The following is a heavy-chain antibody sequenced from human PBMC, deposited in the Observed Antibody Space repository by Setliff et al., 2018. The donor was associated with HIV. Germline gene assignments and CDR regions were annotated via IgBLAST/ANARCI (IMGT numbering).Heavy chain of an antibody. CDR3: ASRIYYYDSSRVLREEGFDP. CDR1: AGAIRSYY. CDR2: IYNRGST. D-gene: IGHD3-22*01. V-gene: IGHV4-4*09. Sequence: PSETLSLTCTVSAGAIRSYYWGWIRRPPGKGLEWIGSIYNRGSTYYNPSLKSRVTISVDTSKNQFSLKLNSVTAADTAVYYCASRIYYYDSSRVLREEGFDPWGQGTLVTVSS. J-gene: IGHJ5*02.